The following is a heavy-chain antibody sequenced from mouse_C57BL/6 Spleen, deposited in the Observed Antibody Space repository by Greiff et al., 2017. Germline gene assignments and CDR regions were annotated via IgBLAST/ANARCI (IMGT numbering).Heavy chain of an antibody. CDR1: GYSITSGYY. V-gene: IGHV3-6*01. CDR2: ISYDGSN. CDR3: ARDRRMDY. J-gene: IGHJ4*01. Sequence: DVKLQESGPGLVKPSQSLSLTCSVTGYSITSGYYWNWIRQFPGNKLEWMGYISYDGSNNYNPSLKNRIPITRDTSKNQFFLKLNSVTTEDTATYYCARDRRMDYWGQGTSVTVSS.